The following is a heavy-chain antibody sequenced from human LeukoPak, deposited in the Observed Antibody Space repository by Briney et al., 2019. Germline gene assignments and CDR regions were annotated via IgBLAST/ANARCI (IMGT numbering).Heavy chain of an antibody. J-gene: IGHJ2*01. Sequence: SETQSLTCAVYGGSFSGYYWSWIRQPPGKGLEWIGEINHSGSTNYNPSLKSRVTISVDTSKNQFSLKLSSVTAADTAVYYCARRDLKDWYFDLWGRGTLVTVSS. CDR1: GGSFSGYY. V-gene: IGHV4-34*01. CDR2: INHSGST. CDR3: ARRDLKDWYFDL.